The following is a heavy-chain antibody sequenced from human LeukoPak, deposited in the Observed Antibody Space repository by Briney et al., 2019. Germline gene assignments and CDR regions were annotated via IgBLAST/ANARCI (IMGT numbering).Heavy chain of an antibody. CDR1: GGSISSYY. Sequence: PSETLSLTCTVSGGSISSYYWSWIRQPAGKGLEWIGRIYTSGSTNYNPSLKSRVTMSVDTSKNQFSLKLSSVTAADTAVYYCARGGIAVAEAEYFQHWGQGTLVTVSS. CDR2: IYTSGST. CDR3: ARGGIAVAEAEYFQH. D-gene: IGHD6-19*01. V-gene: IGHV4-4*07. J-gene: IGHJ1*01.